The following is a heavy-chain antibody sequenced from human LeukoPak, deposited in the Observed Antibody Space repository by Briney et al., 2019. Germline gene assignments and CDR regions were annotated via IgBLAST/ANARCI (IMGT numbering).Heavy chain of an antibody. CDR2: INPSGGST. D-gene: IGHD3-10*01. J-gene: IGHJ4*02. V-gene: IGHV1-46*01. CDR3: ARAMGYYGSGSYYNGGDY. CDR1: GYTFTSYY. Sequence: ASVKVSCKASGYTFTSYYMHWVRQAPGRGLEWMGIINPSGGSTSYAQKFQGRVTMTRDTSTSTVYMELSSLRSEDTAVYYCARAMGYYGSGSYYNGGDYWGQGTLVTVSS.